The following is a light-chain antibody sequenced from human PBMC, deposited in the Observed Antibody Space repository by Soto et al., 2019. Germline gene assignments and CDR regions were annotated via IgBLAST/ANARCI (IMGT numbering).Light chain of an antibody. CDR3: QQYQKLWT. CDR1: QTIYSN. CDR2: RAS. Sequence: IQMTQPEATLPVSPGERAILPCRASQTIYSNVAWYQQRPGQAPRLLIYRASARATGIPARFSGSGSGTEFTLTIGSLQSEDSAVYYCQQYQKLWTFGQGTNVDIK. V-gene: IGKV3-15*01. J-gene: IGKJ1*01.